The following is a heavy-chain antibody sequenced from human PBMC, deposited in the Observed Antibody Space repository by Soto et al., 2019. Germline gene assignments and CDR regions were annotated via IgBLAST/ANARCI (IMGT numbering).Heavy chain of an antibody. CDR3: ARDRFRGVYNWNYKGDWFDP. V-gene: IGHV3-11*01. Sequence: GGSLRLSCAASGFTFSDYYMSWIRQAPGKGLEWVSYISSSGSTIYYADSVKGRFTISRDNAKNSLYLQMNSLRAEDTAVYYCARDRFRGVYNWNYKGDWFDPWGQGTLVTVSS. CDR2: ISSSGSTI. D-gene: IGHD1-7*01. J-gene: IGHJ5*02. CDR1: GFTFSDYY.